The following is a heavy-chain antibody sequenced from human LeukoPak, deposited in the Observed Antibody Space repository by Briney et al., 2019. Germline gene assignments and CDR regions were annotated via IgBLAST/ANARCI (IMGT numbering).Heavy chain of an antibody. CDR3: ARDLSGVAGYTYGRGIDY. D-gene: IGHD5-18*01. CDR2: ISSSSSYI. J-gene: IGHJ4*02. Sequence: GGSLRLSCAASGFTFTSYGMTWVRQAQGKGLEWVSSISSSSSYIYYADSVKGRFTTSRDNAKNSVYLQMNSLRAEDTAVYYCARDLSGVAGYTYGRGIDYWGQGTLVTVSS. CDR1: GFTFTSYG. V-gene: IGHV3-21*01.